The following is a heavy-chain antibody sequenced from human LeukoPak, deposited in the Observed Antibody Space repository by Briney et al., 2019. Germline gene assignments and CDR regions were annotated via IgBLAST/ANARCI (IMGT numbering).Heavy chain of an antibody. CDR3: ARVNYYYMDV. CDR2: IYTSGST. Sequence: SQTLSLTCTVSGGSISSGSYYWSWIRQPAGKGLEWIGRIYTSGSTNYNPSLKSLVTISVDTSKNRFSLKLSSVTAADTAVYYCARVNYYYMDVWGKGTTVTVS. V-gene: IGHV4-61*02. J-gene: IGHJ6*03. CDR1: GGSISSGSYY.